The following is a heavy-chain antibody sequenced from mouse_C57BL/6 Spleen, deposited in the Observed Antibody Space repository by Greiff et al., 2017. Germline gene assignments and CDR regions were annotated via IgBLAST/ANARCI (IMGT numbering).Heavy chain of an antibody. V-gene: IGHV1-64*01. Sequence: QVQLQQPGAELVKPGASVKLSCKASGYTFTSYWMHWVKQRPGQGLEWIGMIHPNSGSTNYNEKFKSKATLTVTKSSSTTYMQLSSLTSEESAVYYCARGGYGSSYIAYWGQGTLVTVSA. CDR2: IHPNSGST. D-gene: IGHD1-1*01. CDR1: GYTFTSYW. J-gene: IGHJ3*01. CDR3: ARGGYGSSYIAY.